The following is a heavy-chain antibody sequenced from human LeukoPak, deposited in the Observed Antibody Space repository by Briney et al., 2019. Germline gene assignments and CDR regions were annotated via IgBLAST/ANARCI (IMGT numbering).Heavy chain of an antibody. V-gene: IGHV4-59*08. CDR3: ARHLVSGRYSTPLTDTYYYYCGMDV. J-gene: IGHJ6*02. CDR1: GGSISSYY. D-gene: IGHD6-19*01. CDR2: IYYSGST. Sequence: PSEPLSLTCTVSGGSISSYYWSWIRQPPGRGLEWIGYIYYSGSTNYNPSLKSRVTISADTSKNHFSLQQSSVTTADNARYYSARHLVSGRYSTPLTDTYYYYCGMDVWGQGTTVTVSS.